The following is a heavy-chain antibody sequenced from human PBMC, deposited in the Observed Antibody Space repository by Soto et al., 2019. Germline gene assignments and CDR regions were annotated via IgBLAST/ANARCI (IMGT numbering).Heavy chain of an antibody. J-gene: IGHJ5*02. D-gene: IGHD2-15*01. CDR2: SIPIFGTA. Sequence: QVQLVQSGAEVKKPGSSVKVSCKASGGTFSSYAISWVRQAPGQGLEWMGGSIPIFGTANYAQKFQGRVTITADESTSTAYMERSTLTSEDTAVYYCASHSSPRGVVLFNGDPWGQGRMVTASS. CDR3: ASHSSPRGVVLFNGDP. V-gene: IGHV1-69*01. CDR1: GGTFSSYA.